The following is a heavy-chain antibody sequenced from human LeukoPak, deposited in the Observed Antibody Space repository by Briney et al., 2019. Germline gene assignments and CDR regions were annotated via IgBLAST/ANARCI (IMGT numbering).Heavy chain of an antibody. CDR1: GFTFSSYA. J-gene: IGHJ3*02. CDR2: ISGSGGST. V-gene: IGHV3-23*01. Sequence: PGGSLRLSCAASGFTFSSYAMSWVRQAPGKGLEWVSAISGSGGSTYYADSVKGRFTISRDNSKNTLYLQMNSLRAEDTAVYYCTYGSGSYYMYGGAFDIWGQGTMVTVSS. CDR3: TYGSGSYYMYGGAFDI. D-gene: IGHD3-10*01.